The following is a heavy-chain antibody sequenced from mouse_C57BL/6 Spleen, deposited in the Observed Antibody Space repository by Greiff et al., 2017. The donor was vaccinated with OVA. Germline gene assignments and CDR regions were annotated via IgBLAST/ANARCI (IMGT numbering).Heavy chain of an antibody. CDR3: TTEDYYYGSSSFAY. D-gene: IGHD1-1*01. Sequence: EVKLVESGGGLVQPGGSMKPSCVASGFTFSNYWMNWVRQSPEKGLEWVAQIRLKSDNYATHYAESVKGRFTISRDDSKSSVYLQMNNLRAEDTGIYYCTTEDYYYGSSSFAYWGQGTLVTVSA. J-gene: IGHJ3*01. CDR2: IRLKSDNYAT. V-gene: IGHV6-3*01. CDR1: GFTFSNYW.